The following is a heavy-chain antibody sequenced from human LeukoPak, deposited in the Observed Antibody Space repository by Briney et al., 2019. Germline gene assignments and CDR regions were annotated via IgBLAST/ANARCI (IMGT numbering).Heavy chain of an antibody. CDR1: GFTFSSYE. D-gene: IGHD3-16*02. J-gene: IGHJ6*03. CDR3: AGDRGGIGYYMDV. Sequence: PGGSLRLSCAASGFTFSSYEMNWVRQAPGKGLEWVSYISSSSSNIYYADSVKGRFTISRDNAKNSFYLQMNSLRAEDTALYYCAGDRGGIGYYMDVWGKGTTVTVSS. CDR2: ISSSSSNI. V-gene: IGHV3-48*01.